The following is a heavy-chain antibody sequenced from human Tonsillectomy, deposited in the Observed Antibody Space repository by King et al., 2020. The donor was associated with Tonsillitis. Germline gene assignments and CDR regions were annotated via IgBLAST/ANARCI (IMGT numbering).Heavy chain of an antibody. Sequence: VQLVESGGGLVQPGGSLRLSCVASGFIFSSYAMSWVRQAPGKGLEWVSAISDNGEKTFYADSVKGRFTISRDNSRDTLYLQMNSLRAEDTAVYYCAKTMAARYFDYWGQGTLVTVSS. V-gene: IGHV3-23*04. CDR1: GFIFSSYA. CDR3: AKTMAARYFDY. D-gene: IGHD6-6*01. J-gene: IGHJ4*02. CDR2: ISDNGEKT.